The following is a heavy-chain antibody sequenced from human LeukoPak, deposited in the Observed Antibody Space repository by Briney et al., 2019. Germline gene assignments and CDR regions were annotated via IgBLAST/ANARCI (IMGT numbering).Heavy chain of an antibody. Sequence: GGSLSLSCATSGFTISPYSMSWVRQAPGKGLERVACISSSGSHTYYADSVNGRFIISRDNAKNSMSLHINSLRVEDTAMYFCARGDVDYYDSSGSDAFYIWGQGTRVTVSS. V-gene: IGHV3-21*06. CDR3: ARGDVDYYDSSGSDAFYI. CDR1: GFTISPYS. CDR2: ISSSGSHT. D-gene: IGHD3-22*01. J-gene: IGHJ3*02.